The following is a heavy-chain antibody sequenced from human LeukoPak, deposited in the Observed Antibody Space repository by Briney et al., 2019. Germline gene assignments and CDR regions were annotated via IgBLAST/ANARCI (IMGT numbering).Heavy chain of an antibody. CDR3: AREGYGYEDY. V-gene: IGHV4-61*02. D-gene: IGHD5-18*01. J-gene: IGHJ4*02. CDR2: IYTSGST. CDR1: GGSISSGSCY. Sequence: SETLSLTCTVSGGSISSGSCYWSWIRQPAGKGLEWIGRIYTSGSTNYNPSLKSRVTISVDTSKNQFSLKLSSVTAADTAVYYCAREGYGYEDYWGQGTLVTVSS.